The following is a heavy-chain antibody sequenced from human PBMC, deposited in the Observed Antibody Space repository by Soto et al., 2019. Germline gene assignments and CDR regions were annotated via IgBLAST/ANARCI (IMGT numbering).Heavy chain of an antibody. CDR2: ISVYNGDT. CDR3: ARSFSVDRYGGKGDFDY. Sequence: QVQLVQSGAEVRKPGASVKVSCKASGYAFTSYGISWVRQAPGQGLEWMGWISVYNGDTDYAQKLQDRGTMTADTHTSTAPRELRSLASDDTAVNYCARSFSVDRYGGKGDFDYWGQGTLVTVSP. V-gene: IGHV1-18*01. D-gene: IGHD3-16*01. CDR1: GYAFTSYG. J-gene: IGHJ4*02.